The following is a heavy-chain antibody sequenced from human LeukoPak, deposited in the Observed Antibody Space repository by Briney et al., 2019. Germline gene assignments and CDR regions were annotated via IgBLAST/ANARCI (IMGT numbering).Heavy chain of an antibody. CDR3: ARDQARGNGWDFDY. D-gene: IGHD6-19*01. Sequence: PSETLSLTCTGSGGSISSYYWSWIRQPAWKGLEWIGRIYISGSNNYNPSLKSRVTMSLDTSKNHFSLKLSSVTAADTAVYYCARDQARGNGWDFDYWGQGTLVTVSS. CDR2: IYISGSN. CDR1: GGSISSYY. J-gene: IGHJ4*02. V-gene: IGHV4-4*07.